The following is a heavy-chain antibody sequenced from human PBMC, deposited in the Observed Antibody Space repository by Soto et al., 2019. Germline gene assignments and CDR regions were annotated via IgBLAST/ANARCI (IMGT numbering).Heavy chain of an antibody. CDR1: ASTLPSYD. J-gene: IGHJ6*02. D-gene: IGHD2-2*01. V-gene: IGHV1-18*04. CDR2: ISAYNGNT. CDR3: ARVIVVVPAGKSGMDV. Sequence: VTCPPSASTLPSYDTICVHQATVQGLEWIGWISAYNGNTNYAQKLQGRVTMTTDTSTSTAYMELRSLRSDDTAVYYCARVIVVVPAGKSGMDVWGQGNKVTVS.